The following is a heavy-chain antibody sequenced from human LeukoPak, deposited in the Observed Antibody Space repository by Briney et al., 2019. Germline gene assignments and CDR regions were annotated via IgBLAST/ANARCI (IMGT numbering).Heavy chain of an antibody. Sequence: GGSLRLSCAASGFIFSSYSMSWVRQMPGKGLEWMGIIYPGDSDTRYSPSFQGQVTISADKSINTAYLQWSSLKASDTAMYYCARYGGSTLLDYWGQGTLVTVSS. CDR3: ARYGGSTLLDY. D-gene: IGHD5-12*01. CDR2: IYPGDSDT. V-gene: IGHV5-51*01. CDR1: GFIFSSYS. J-gene: IGHJ4*02.